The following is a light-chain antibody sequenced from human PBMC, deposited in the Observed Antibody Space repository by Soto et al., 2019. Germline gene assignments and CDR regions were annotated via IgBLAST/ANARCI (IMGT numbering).Light chain of an antibody. CDR1: QFVSSR. V-gene: IGKV3-15*01. J-gene: IGKJ1*01. CDR2: DTS. Sequence: DIVVTHSPATLSASPGERVTLSCRASQFVSSRLAWYQQRPGQVPRLLIYDTSTRAPGISARFSGSGSGTEFTLTINSLQSEDFAVYYCQEYIQWPPGMFGPGTTVDIK. CDR3: QEYIQWPPGM.